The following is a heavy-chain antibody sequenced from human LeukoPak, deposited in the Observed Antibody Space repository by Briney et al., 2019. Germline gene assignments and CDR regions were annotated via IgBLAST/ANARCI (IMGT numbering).Heavy chain of an antibody. CDR2: MNPNSGNT. CDR1: GYTFTSYD. V-gene: IGHV1-8*03. Sequence: GASVKVSCKASGYTFTSYDINWVRQATGQGLEWMGWMNPNSGNTGYAQKFQGRVTITRNTSISTAYMELSSLRSEDTAVYYCARSCSGGSCYAGLRGAFDIWGQGTMVTVSS. D-gene: IGHD2-15*01. J-gene: IGHJ3*02. CDR3: ARSCSGGSCYAGLRGAFDI.